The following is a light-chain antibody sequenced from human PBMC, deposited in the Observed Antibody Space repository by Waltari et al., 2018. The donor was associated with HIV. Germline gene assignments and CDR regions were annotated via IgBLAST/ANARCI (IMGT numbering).Light chain of an antibody. CDR2: DVS. CDR1: SNDIGSSNY. V-gene: IGLV2-14*03. CDR3: SSYTSSITYV. J-gene: IGLJ1*01. Sequence: QSALTQPASVSGSPGQSITISCTGTSNDIGSSNYVSWHQQHPGEAPKLIIHDVSDRPSGISNRFSGPKSGNTASLTISGLQTEDEADYYCSSYTSSITYVFGSGTRVTVL.